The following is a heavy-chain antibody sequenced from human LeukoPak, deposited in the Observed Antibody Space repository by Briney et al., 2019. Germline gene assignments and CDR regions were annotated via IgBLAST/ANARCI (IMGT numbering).Heavy chain of an antibody. CDR3: ARVTNQWPARYYYYGMDV. CDR2: IKQDGSEK. Sequence: GGSLRLSCAASGFTFSSYWMSWVRQAPGKGLEWVANIKQDGSEKYYVDSVKGRFTISRDNAKNSLYLQMNSLRAEDTAVYYCARVTNQWPARYYYYGMDVWGKGTTVTVSS. D-gene: IGHD6-19*01. V-gene: IGHV3-7*03. CDR1: GFTFSSYW. J-gene: IGHJ6*04.